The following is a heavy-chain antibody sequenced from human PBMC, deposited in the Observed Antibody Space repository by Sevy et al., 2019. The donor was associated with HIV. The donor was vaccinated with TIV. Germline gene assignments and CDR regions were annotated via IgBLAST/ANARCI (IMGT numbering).Heavy chain of an antibody. D-gene: IGHD5-12*01. CDR1: GFTFSSYG. J-gene: IGHJ6*02. V-gene: IGHV3-30*18. Sequence: GGSLRLSCAASGFTFSSYGMHWVRQAPGKGLEWVAVISYDGSNKYYADSVKGRFTISRDNSKNTLYLQMNRLRAEDTAVYYCAKDPSRDGYRPFNYYYYGMDVWGQGTTVTVSS. CDR2: ISYDGSNK. CDR3: AKDPSRDGYRPFNYYYYGMDV.